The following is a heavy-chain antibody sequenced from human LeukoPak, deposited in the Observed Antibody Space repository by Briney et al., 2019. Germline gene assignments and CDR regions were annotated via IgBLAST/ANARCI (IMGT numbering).Heavy chain of an antibody. CDR1: GFTFSSYA. D-gene: IGHD3-3*01. J-gene: IGHJ4*02. CDR2: ISYDGSNK. CDR3: ARGWKPYDFWSGYYLDY. V-gene: IGHV3-30*04. Sequence: GGSLRLSCAASGFTFSSYAMHWVRQAPGKGLEWVAVISYDGSNKYYADSVKGRFTISRDNSKNTLYLQMNSLRAEDTAVYYCARGWKPYDFWSGYYLDYWGQGTLVTVSS.